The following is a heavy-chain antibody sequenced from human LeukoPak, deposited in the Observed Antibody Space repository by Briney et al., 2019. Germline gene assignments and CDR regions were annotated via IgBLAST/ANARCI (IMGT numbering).Heavy chain of an antibody. CDR2: LNPNSGDT. CDR3: ATDLKSEWDYFDY. V-gene: IGHV1-2*02. J-gene: IGHJ4*02. CDR1: GYTFTGYY. Sequence: GASVKVSCKASGYTFTGYYMHWVRQAPGQGLEWMGWLNPNSGDTYYPQKFQGRVTMTRDTSISTAYLDLRRLRSDDTAVYYCATDLKSEWDYFDYWGQGTLVTVSS. D-gene: IGHD1-26*01.